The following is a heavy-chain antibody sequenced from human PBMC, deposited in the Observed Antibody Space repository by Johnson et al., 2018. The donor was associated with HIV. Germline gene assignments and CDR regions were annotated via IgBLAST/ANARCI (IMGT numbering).Heavy chain of an antibody. CDR1: GFTVSSNY. D-gene: IGHD6-13*01. CDR2: ISSSGTNI. J-gene: IGHJ3*02. CDR3: ARDRGIGAAGDAFDI. V-gene: IGHV3-11*01. Sequence: QVQLVESGGGLIQPGGSLRLSCAASGFTVSSNYMSWVRQAPGKGLEWVSYISSSGTNIYYGAPVKGRFTISRDDSKNTVFLQMNSLKTEDTAVYYCARDRGIGAAGDAFDIWGQGTLVTVSS.